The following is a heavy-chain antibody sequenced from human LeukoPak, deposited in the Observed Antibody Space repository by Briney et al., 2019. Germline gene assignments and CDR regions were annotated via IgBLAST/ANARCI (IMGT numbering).Heavy chain of an antibody. J-gene: IGHJ4*02. CDR1: GFIFRDFS. Sequence: PGGSLRLSCSVSGFIFRDFSMSWVRQAPGKGLEWVAKMNEYGSEILYVDSVKGRFTISRDNGKNSLYLQMNSLRAEDTAVYYCARVSIAAAGTVDYFDYWGQGTLVTVSS. CDR3: ARVSIAAAGTVDYFDY. D-gene: IGHD6-13*01. V-gene: IGHV3-7*01. CDR2: MNEYGSEI.